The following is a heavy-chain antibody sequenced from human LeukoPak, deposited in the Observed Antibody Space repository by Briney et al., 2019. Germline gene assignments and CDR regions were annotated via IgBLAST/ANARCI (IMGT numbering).Heavy chain of an antibody. J-gene: IGHJ4*02. CDR1: GGSISSSSYY. CDR2: IYYSGST. CDR3: ARLVGIGGLTGYYFDY. Sequence: SETLSLTCTVSGGSISSSSYYWGWIRQPPGKGLEWIGSIYYSGSTYYNPSLKSRVTISVDTSKNQFSLKLSSVTAADTAVYYCARLVGIGGLTGYYFDYWGQGTLVTVSS. V-gene: IGHV4-39*01. D-gene: IGHD3-16*01.